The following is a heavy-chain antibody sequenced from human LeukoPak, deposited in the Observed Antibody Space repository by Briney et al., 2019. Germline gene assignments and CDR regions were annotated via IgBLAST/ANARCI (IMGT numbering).Heavy chain of an antibody. V-gene: IGHV1-8*01. CDR2: MNPNRGNT. CDR1: GYTFTSYD. CDR3: ARGLVYSSGWYSGYYYYYGMDV. Sequence: GASVTVSFKASGYTFTSYDINWVRQATGQGLEWMGWMNPNRGNTGYAQKFQGRVTMTRNTSISTAYMELSSLRSEDTAVYYCARGLVYSSGWYSGYYYYYGMDVWGQGTTVTVSS. J-gene: IGHJ6*02. D-gene: IGHD6-19*01.